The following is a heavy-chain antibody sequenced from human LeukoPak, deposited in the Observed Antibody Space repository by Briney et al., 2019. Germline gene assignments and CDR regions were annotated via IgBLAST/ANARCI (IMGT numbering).Heavy chain of an antibody. Sequence: GGSLRLSCAASGFTFSSYWVIWVRQAPGKGLEWVANIEPDGSEQYYVDSVKGRFTISRDNAKNSLYLQMNNPRAEDTAVYYCAKTPNYDSSMGRIFHFDYWGQGTLVTV. CDR1: GFTFSSYW. D-gene: IGHD3-9*01. CDR3: AKTPNYDSSMGRIFHFDY. CDR2: IEPDGSEQ. V-gene: IGHV3-7*02. J-gene: IGHJ4*02.